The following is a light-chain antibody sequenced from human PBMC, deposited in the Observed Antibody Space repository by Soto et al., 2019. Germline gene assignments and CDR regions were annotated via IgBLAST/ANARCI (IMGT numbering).Light chain of an antibody. V-gene: IGKV1-39*01. CDR1: QSISTY. CDR3: QQSYKTPVT. CDR2: AAF. Sequence: DIQMTQSPSSLSASVGYRVTITCRASQSISTYLNWYQQKPGKAPNPLIYAAFKLQSGVPSRFTGSASGTDFTFTISNLQPEDFATYYCQQSYKTPVTFGGGTKLDIK. J-gene: IGKJ4*01.